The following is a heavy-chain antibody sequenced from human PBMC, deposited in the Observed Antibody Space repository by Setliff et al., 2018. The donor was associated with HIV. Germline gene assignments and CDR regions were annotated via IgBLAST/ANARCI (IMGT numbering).Heavy chain of an antibody. CDR3: GRVALWHPFHYYYLDV. CDR1: GFTFSRSW. Sequence: SLRLSCAASGFTFSRSWMNWIRQAPGRGLEWIAHIDKSGDTIYYADSVEGRFTISRDNAKSSLYLHVTTLRPADTAVYYCGRVALWHPFHYYYLDVWGRGTTVTVSS. V-gene: IGHV3-48*03. J-gene: IGHJ6*03. CDR2: IDKSGDTI.